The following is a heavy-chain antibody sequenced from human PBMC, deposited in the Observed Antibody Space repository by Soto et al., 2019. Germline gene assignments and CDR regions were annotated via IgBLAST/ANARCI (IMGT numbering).Heavy chain of an antibody. CDR2: IWNDGSER. CDR3: ARDRAGVGYNIDV. CDR1: GFTFRSYG. Sequence: QVQLVASGGGVVQPGRSLRLSCAASGFTFRSYGMHWVRQAPGKGLEWVAVIWNDGSERYYADSVKGRFTISRDNSKNTLDLQMNSLRAEDTAVYYCARDRAGVGYNIDVWGQGTTVTVSS. D-gene: IGHD5-12*01. V-gene: IGHV3-33*01. J-gene: IGHJ6*02.